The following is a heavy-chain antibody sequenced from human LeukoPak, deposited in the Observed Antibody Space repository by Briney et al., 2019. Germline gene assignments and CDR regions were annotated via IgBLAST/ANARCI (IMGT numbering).Heavy chain of an antibody. CDR3: ARQPASGSLGVFDY. J-gene: IGHJ4*02. Sequence: PSETLSLTCTVSGYSISSGYYWGWIRQPPGKGLEWIGSIYHSGNTYYNPSLKSRVTISADTSKNQFSLNLSSVTAADTAVYYCARQPASGSLGVFDYWGQGTLVTVSS. CDR2: IYHSGNT. D-gene: IGHD1-26*01. V-gene: IGHV4-38-2*02. CDR1: GYSISSGYY.